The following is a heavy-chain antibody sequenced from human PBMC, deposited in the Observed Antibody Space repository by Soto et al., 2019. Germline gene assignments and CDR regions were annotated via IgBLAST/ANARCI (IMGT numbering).Heavy chain of an antibody. CDR3: AHYYDFWSGYYGDGTTYNWFDP. V-gene: IGHV2-5*01. CDR1: GFSLSTSGVG. D-gene: IGHD3-3*01. CDR2: IYWNDDK. Sequence: SGPTLVKPTQTLTLTCTFSGFSLSTSGVGVGWIRQPPGKALEWLALIYWNDDKRYSPSLKSRLTITKDTSKNQVVLTMTNMDPVDTATYYCAHYYDFWSGYYGDGTTYNWFDPWGQGTLVTVSS. J-gene: IGHJ5*02.